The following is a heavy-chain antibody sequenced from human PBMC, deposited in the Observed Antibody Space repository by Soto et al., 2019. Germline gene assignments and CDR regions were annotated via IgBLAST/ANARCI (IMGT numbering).Heavy chain of an antibody. CDR2: ISTYNNDT. J-gene: IGHJ4*02. CDR3: AKGTYYYGSAPYYFDY. D-gene: IGHD3-10*01. V-gene: IGHV1-18*01. Sequence: ASVKVSCKASGFTFASYGVTWVRQAPGQGLEWMGWISTYNNDTYYAQKLQGRVTMTTDASKRTAYMELRSLKSDDTAVYYCAKGTYYYGSAPYYFDYWGQGTLVTVSS. CDR1: GFTFASYG.